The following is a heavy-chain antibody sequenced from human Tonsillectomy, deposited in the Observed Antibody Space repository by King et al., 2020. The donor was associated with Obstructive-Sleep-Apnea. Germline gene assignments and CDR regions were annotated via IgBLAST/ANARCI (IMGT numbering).Heavy chain of an antibody. D-gene: IGHD4-17*01. CDR2: IYYSGST. Sequence: QLQESGPGLVKPSQTLSLTCTVSGGSISSGGYYWSWIRQHPGKGLEWIGYIYYSGSTYYNPSPKSRVTISVDTSKNQFSLKLSSVTAADTAVYYCAREKVRVTTYFDYWGQGTLVTVSS. J-gene: IGHJ4*02. CDR3: AREKVRVTTYFDY. CDR1: GGSISSGGYY. V-gene: IGHV4-31*03.